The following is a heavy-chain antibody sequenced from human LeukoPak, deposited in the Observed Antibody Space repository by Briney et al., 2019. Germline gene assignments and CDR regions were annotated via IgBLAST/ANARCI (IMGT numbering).Heavy chain of an antibody. CDR3: ARISGITNPDYED. V-gene: IGHV1-69*01. CDR2: IIPIFGTA. D-gene: IGHD4-17*01. CDR1: GGTFSSYA. J-gene: IGHJ4*02. Sequence: SVKVSRKASGGTFSSYAISWVRQAPGQGLEWMGGIIPIFGTANYAQKFQGRVTITADESTSTAYMELSSLRSEDTAVYYCARISGITNPDYEDWGQGTLVTVSS.